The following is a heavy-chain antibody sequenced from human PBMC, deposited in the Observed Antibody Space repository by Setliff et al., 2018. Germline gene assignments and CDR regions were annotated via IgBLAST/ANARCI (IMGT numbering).Heavy chain of an antibody. CDR2: IYYSGST. Sequence: PSETLSLTCTVSGGSISSHYWSWIRQPPGKGLEWIGSIYYSGSTNYNPSLKSRVTISVDTSKNQFSLKLSSVSAADTAVYYCARSGLKVCSGGSCYFEDRDYYYYGMDVWGQGTTVTVSS. D-gene: IGHD2-15*01. V-gene: IGHV4-59*11. CDR3: ARSGLKVCSGGSCYFEDRDYYYYGMDV. CDR1: GGSISSHY. J-gene: IGHJ6*02.